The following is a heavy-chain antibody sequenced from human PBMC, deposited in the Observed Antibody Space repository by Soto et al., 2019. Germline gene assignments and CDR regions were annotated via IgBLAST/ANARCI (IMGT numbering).Heavy chain of an antibody. D-gene: IGHD2-2*02. CDR2: INHSGST. CDR1: GGSFSGYY. Sequence: XGTLSLTCAVYGGSFSGYYWSWIRQPPGKGLEWIGEINHSGSTNYNPSLKSRVTISVDTSKNQFSLKLSSVTAADTAVYYCARFRPFCQLLYRPCWFDPWGQGTLVTVSS. J-gene: IGHJ5*02. CDR3: ARFRPFCQLLYRPCWFDP. V-gene: IGHV4-34*01.